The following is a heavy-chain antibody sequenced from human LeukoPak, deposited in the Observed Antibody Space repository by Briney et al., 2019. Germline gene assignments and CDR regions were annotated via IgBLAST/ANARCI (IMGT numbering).Heavy chain of an antibody. CDR2: IKQDGSEK. CDR3: ARDGFGTGSN. J-gene: IGHJ4*02. Sequence: GGSLRLSCAASGLTFSNYWMNWVRQAPGKGLEWVANIKQDGSEKNYVDSVKGRFIISRDNAKNSLYLQMNTLRADDTAVYYCARDGFGTGSNWGQGTLVTVSS. CDR1: GLTFSNYW. D-gene: IGHD3-16*01. V-gene: IGHV3-7*03.